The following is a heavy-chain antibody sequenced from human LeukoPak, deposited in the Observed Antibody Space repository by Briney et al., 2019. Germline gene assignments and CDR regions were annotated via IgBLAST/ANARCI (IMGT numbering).Heavy chain of an antibody. Sequence: SETLFLTCTVSGVSISSSNYYWGWIRQPPGKGPDWIGSIYSSGTTYYNPSLRSRVTISVDTSKNQFSLRLTSVTAADTAVYYCASVDRGWFAVGEYWGQGTLVTVSS. D-gene: IGHD3-10*01. J-gene: IGHJ4*02. V-gene: IGHV4-39*01. CDR2: IYSSGTT. CDR3: ASVDRGWFAVGEY. CDR1: GVSISSSNYY.